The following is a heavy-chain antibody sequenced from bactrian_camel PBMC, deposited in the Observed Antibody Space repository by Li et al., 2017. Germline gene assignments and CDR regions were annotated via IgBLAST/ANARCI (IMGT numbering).Heavy chain of an antibody. CDR3: TGAYGPTWVGY. CDR1: GFTFSSYW. J-gene: IGHJ4*01. CDR2: VTENGIP. V-gene: IGHV3S1*01. D-gene: IGHD5*01. Sequence: VQLVESGGGLVQPGWSLRLSCAASGFTFSSYWMYWVRQAPGKGLEWVSAVTENGIPVYSSSVKGRATVSKDNAKNTLYFQLNSLTSEDTAMYYCTGAYGPTWVGYWGQGTQVTVS.